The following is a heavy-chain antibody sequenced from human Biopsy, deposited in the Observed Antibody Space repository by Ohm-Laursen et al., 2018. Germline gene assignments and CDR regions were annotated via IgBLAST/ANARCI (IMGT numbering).Heavy chain of an antibody. J-gene: IGHJ4*02. D-gene: IGHD6-19*01. CDR2: INPSGSTT. V-gene: IGHV1-46*01. CDR3: ARNTGWYGDLYYFDY. Sequence: ASVKVSCKASGYSFTSYYMHWVRQAPGQGLEWMGMINPSGSTTSYPQIFQGRVTMTRDTSKSTVCMGLSSLRSADTAVYFCARNTGWYGDLYYFDYWGQGTLVTVSS. CDR1: GYSFTSYY.